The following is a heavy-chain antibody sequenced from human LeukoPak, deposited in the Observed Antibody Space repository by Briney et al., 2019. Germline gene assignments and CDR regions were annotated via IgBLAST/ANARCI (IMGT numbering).Heavy chain of an antibody. CDR2: ISAYSGNT. J-gene: IGHJ4*02. CDR3: ARGLRLGELFYFDY. D-gene: IGHD3-16*01. Sequence: ASVKVSCYASGYSFTSYGISWVRQAPGQGLEWMGWISAYSGNTNYAQKLQGRVTMTTDTSTSTAYMELRSLRSDDTAVYYCARGLRLGELFYFDYWGQGTLVTVSS. V-gene: IGHV1-18*01. CDR1: GYSFTSYG.